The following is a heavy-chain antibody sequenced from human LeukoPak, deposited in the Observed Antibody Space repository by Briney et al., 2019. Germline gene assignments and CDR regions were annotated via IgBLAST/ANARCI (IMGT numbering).Heavy chain of an antibody. CDR3: ARVVGATNDAFDI. D-gene: IGHD1-26*01. Sequence: GASVKVSCKASGYTFASYDINWVRQATGQGLEWMGWMNPNSGNTGYAQKFQGRVTMTRNTSISTAYMELSSLRSEDTAVYYCARVVGATNDAFDIWGQGTMVTVSS. CDR2: MNPNSGNT. CDR1: GYTFASYD. V-gene: IGHV1-8*01. J-gene: IGHJ3*02.